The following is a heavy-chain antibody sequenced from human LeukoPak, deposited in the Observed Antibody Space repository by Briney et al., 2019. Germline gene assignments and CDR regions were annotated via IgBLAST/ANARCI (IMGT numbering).Heavy chain of an antibody. Sequence: GGSLRLSCAASGFTFSSYSMNWVRQAPGKGLEWVSSISSSSSYIYYADSVKGRFTISRDNAKNSLYLQMNSLRAEDTAVYYCAGVHQTIQLWAYAFDIWGQGTMVTVSS. CDR2: ISSSSSYI. V-gene: IGHV3-21*01. J-gene: IGHJ3*02. CDR1: GFTFSSYS. D-gene: IGHD5-18*01. CDR3: AGVHQTIQLWAYAFDI.